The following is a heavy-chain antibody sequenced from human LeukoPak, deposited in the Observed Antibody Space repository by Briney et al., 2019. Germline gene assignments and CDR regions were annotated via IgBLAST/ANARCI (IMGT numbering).Heavy chain of an antibody. Sequence: WASVKVSCKVSGYTLTELSMHWVRQAPGKGLEWMGGFDPEDGETIYAQKFQGRVTMTEDTSTDTAYMELSSLRSEDTAVYYCASGVVPAAIVRRYYMDVWGKGTTVTVSS. CDR2: FDPEDGET. CDR1: GYTLTELS. CDR3: ASGVVPAAIVRRYYMDV. V-gene: IGHV1-24*01. J-gene: IGHJ6*03. D-gene: IGHD2-2*01.